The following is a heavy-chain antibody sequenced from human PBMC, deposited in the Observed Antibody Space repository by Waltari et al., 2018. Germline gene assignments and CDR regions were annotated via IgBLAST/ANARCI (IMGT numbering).Heavy chain of an antibody. Sequence: QAQLVQSGAEVKKPGASVKVSCQASGYPFTGFFIHWVRQAPGQGLEWMGRVNGTTGGTKYAKKFQGRVTMTRDTSINTAYLELNSLGYDDTAVYFCARARDFWTGYYSTWGQGTLVTVSS. V-gene: IGHV1-2*06. D-gene: IGHD3-3*01. CDR3: ARARDFWTGYYST. CDR1: GYPFTGFF. CDR2: VNGTTGGT. J-gene: IGHJ4*02.